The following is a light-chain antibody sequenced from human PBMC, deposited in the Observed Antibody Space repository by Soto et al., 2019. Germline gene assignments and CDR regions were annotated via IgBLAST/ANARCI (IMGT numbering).Light chain of an antibody. V-gene: IGKV1-5*01. CDR2: DAS. J-gene: IGKJ3*01. CDR3: QQYNSIRFT. CDR1: QSISSW. Sequence: DIQMTQSPSTLSASVGDRVTITCRASQSISSWLAWYQQKPGKAPKLLIYDASSLESGVPSRFSGSGSGTEFTLTISSLQPDDFATYYCQQYNSIRFTFGPGTKVDIK.